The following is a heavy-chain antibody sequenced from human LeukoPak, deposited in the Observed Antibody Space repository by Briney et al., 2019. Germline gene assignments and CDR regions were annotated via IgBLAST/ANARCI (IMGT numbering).Heavy chain of an antibody. CDR2: ISYDGSNK. V-gene: IGHV3-30*04. D-gene: IGHD2-15*01. CDR1: GFTFSSYA. J-gene: IGHJ5*02. CDR3: ARGSRCSGGSCYGNWFDP. Sequence: GGSLRLSCAASGFTFSSYAMHWVRQAPGKGLEWVAVISYDGSNKYYADSVKGRFTISRDNSKNTLYLQMNSLRAEDTAVYYCARGSRCSGGSCYGNWFDPWGQGTLVTVSS.